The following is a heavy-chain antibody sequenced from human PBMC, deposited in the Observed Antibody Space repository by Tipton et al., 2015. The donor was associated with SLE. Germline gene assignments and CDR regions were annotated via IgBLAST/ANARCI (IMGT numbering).Heavy chain of an antibody. J-gene: IGHJ4*02. CDR1: GSSISSGYF. CDR3: ARREVLDS. Sequence: TLSLTCDVSGSSISSGYFWGWIRQPPGKGLEWIGNVHHSGSTYYNPSLKGRITLSVDTSRNQISLKLSSVTAADTAVYYCARREVLDSWGQGTLVTVSS. CDR2: VHHSGST. V-gene: IGHV4-38-2*01.